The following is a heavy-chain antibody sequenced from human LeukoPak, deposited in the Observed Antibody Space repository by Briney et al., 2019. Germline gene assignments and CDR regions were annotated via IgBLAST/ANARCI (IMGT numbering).Heavy chain of an antibody. J-gene: IGHJ1*01. D-gene: IGHD3-22*01. CDR2: IRSKAYGGTT. V-gene: IGHV3-49*04. Sequence: GGSPRLSCTASGFTFGDYAMSWVRQAPGKGLEWVAFIRSKAYGGTTEYAASVRGRFTISRDDSKSIAYLQMNSLKTEDTAVYYCTRAPGSNYYDSSGYYWEYFQHWGQGTLVTVSS. CDR1: GFTFGDYA. CDR3: TRAPGSNYYDSSGYYWEYFQH.